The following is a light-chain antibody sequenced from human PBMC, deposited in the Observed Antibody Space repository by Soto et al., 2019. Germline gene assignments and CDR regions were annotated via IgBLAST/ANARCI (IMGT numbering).Light chain of an antibody. CDR3: QQYNDWPHT. J-gene: IGKJ2*01. CDR1: QSVGNY. CDR2: DAS. V-gene: IGKV3-15*01. Sequence: EIVMTQSPSTESVSPGERATLSCRASQSVGNYLAWFQQRPGQAPRLLLYDASARANDVPARFSGSGSGTEFTLTISSLQSADFAVYFCQQYNDWPHTFGQGTKLDIK.